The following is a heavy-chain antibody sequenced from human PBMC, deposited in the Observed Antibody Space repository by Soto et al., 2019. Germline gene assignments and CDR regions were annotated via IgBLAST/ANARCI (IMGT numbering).Heavy chain of an antibody. J-gene: IGHJ4*02. CDR1: GFTFSSYA. Sequence: PGGSLRLSCAASGFTFSSYAMHWVRQAPGKGLERVALISYDGSDKDYADSVKGRFTISRDNSRNTLFLQMNSVRAEDTAVYYCARDYYKYYDSSGYYRSPAYWGQGTLVTVSS. D-gene: IGHD3-22*01. CDR3: ARDYYKYYDSSGYYRSPAY. V-gene: IGHV3-30-3*01. CDR2: ISYDGSDK.